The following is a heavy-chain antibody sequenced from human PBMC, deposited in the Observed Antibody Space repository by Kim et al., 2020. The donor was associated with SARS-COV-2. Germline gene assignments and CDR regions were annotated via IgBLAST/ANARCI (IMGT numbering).Heavy chain of an antibody. Sequence: YSRYTYYSPSLKCRVTISVDSSNNPFSLKLSSVTAADTAVYYCATLDIVDYWGQGTLVTVSS. CDR2: YSRYT. V-gene: IGHV4-39*01. D-gene: IGHD5-12*01. J-gene: IGHJ4*02. CDR3: ATLDIVDY.